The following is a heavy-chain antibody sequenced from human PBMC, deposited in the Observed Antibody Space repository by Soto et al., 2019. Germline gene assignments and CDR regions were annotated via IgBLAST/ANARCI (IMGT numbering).Heavy chain of an antibody. CDR3: ASRYCSGGSCYSPSYYYMDV. J-gene: IGHJ6*03. CDR1: RGTFSSYT. Sequence: QVQLVQSGAEVKKPGSSVKVSCKASRGTFSSYTISWVRQAPGQGLEWMGRIIPILGIANYAQKFKGRVTITADKSTSTAYMELRSLSSEDTALYYCASRYCSGGSCYSPSYYYMDVWGKGTTDTVS. V-gene: IGHV1-69*02. D-gene: IGHD2-15*01. CDR2: IIPILGIA.